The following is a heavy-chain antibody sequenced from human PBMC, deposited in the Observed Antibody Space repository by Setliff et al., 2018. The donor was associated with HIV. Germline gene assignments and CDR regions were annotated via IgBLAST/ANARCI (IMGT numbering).Heavy chain of an antibody. CDR2: INNRGDRT. Sequence: GGSLGLSCEGSGFFFSRHVMSWVRQAPGKGLEWVSGINNRGDRTDYADSVKGRFTISRDNSKNTVDLQMNSLTVEDTAVYYCAKNWNYGRDAFDIWGQGTMVTVSS. V-gene: IGHV3-23*01. J-gene: IGHJ3*02. CDR1: GFFFSRHV. D-gene: IGHD1-7*01. CDR3: AKNWNYGRDAFDI.